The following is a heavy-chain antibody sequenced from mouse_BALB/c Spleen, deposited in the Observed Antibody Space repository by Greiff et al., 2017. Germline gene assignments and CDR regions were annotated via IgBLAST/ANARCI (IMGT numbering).Heavy chain of an antibody. Sequence: QVQLQHSGAELVRPGVSVKISCKGSGYTFTDYAMHWVKQSHAKSLEWIGVISTYYGDASYNQKFKGKATMTVDKSSSTAYMELARLTSEDSAIYYCARKTRGNWDYFDYWGQGTTLTVSA. CDR1: GYTFTDYA. V-gene: IGHV1S137*01. J-gene: IGHJ2*01. D-gene: IGHD4-1*01. CDR2: ISTYYGDA. CDR3: ARKTRGNWDYFDY.